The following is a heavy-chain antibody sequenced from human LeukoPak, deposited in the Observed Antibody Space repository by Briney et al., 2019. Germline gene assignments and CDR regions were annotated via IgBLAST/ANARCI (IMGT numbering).Heavy chain of an antibody. D-gene: IGHD3-10*01. V-gene: IGHV3-23*01. Sequence: GGSLRLSCAASGFTFSSYDMSWVRQAPGKGLEWVSVISSSGGIIYYADSVRGRFTISRDNSKNTLYLQMNSLRAEDTAVYYWAKPYNPGSGSYDYWGQGTLVTVSS. CDR2: ISSSGGII. CDR3: AKPYNPGSGSYDY. J-gene: IGHJ4*02. CDR1: GFTFSSYD.